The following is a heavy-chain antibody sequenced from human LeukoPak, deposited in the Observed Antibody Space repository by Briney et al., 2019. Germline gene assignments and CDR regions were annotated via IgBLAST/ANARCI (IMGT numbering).Heavy chain of an antibody. D-gene: IGHD6-19*01. CDR1: GGTFSSYS. CDR2: ISSSSSYI. J-gene: IGHJ6*04. V-gene: IGHV3-21*01. CDR3: ARADSSGWYDGYYYYYGMDV. Sequence: ASVKVSCKASGGTFSSYSMNWVRQAPGKGLEWVSSISSSSSYIYYADSVKGRFTISRDNAKNSLYLQMNSLRAEDTAVYYCARADSSGWYDGYYYYYGMDVWGKGTTVTVSS.